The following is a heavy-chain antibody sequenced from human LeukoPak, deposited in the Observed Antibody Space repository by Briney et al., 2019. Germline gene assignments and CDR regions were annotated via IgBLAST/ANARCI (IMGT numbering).Heavy chain of an antibody. Sequence: GRSLRLSCAASGFTFNTYGMNWVRQAPGKGLEWVAVIWYDGSIKYYADSVKGRFTISRDNSKNTLYLQMNSLRAEDTAVYYCAKAPLSYDSSGPFDYWGQGTLVTVCS. CDR1: GFTFNTYG. V-gene: IGHV3-33*06. D-gene: IGHD3-22*01. CDR2: IWYDGSIK. CDR3: AKAPLSYDSSGPFDY. J-gene: IGHJ4*02.